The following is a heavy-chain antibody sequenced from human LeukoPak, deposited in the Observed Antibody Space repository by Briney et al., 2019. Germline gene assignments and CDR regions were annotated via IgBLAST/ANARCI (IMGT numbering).Heavy chain of an antibody. CDR1: GYTFTSYA. CDR3: ARGAPFTMVRGVRSDY. CDR2: INTNTGNP. J-gene: IGHJ4*02. Sequence: ASVKVSCKASGYTFTSYAMNWVRQAPGQGLEWMGWINTNTGNPTYAQGFTGRFVFSLDTSVSTAYLQISSLKAEDTAVYYCARGAPFTMVRGVRSDYWGQGTLVTVSS. V-gene: IGHV7-4-1*02. D-gene: IGHD3-10*01.